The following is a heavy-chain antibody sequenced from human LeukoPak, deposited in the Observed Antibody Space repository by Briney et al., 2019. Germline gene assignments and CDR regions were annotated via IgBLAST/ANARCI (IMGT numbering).Heavy chain of an antibody. CDR2: INHSGTT. Sequence: SETLSRTCAVYGGSFRGYYWSWIRQSPGKGLEWIGEINHSGTTNYNPSLKSRVTISVDTSKNQFSLKLTSMTAEDTAVYYCARSERLLQAPFDPWSRGSLVTVSS. V-gene: IGHV4-34*01. D-gene: IGHD3-3*01. CDR1: GGSFRGYY. J-gene: IGHJ5*02. CDR3: ARSERLLQAPFDP.